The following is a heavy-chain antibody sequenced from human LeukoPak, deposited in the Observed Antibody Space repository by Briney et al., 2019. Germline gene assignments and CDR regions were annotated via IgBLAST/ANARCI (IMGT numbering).Heavy chain of an antibody. CDR1: GGSISNSF. J-gene: IGHJ4*02. V-gene: IGHV4-59*01. CDR2: IYYTGNT. Sequence: SETLSLTCTVSGGSISNSFWSWIRQSPGKELEWIAYIYYTGNTKYNPSLKSRVTISVDTSKNQFSLRVSSVTAEDTAVYYCARDSGSSPTFDYWGQGILVTVSS. CDR3: ARDSGSSPTFDY. D-gene: IGHD1-26*01.